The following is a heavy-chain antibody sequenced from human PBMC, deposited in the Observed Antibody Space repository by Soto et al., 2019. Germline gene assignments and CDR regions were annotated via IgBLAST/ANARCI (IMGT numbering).Heavy chain of an antibody. CDR2: INAGNANT. J-gene: IGHJ4*02. Sequence: ASVKVSCKASGYTFTTYTMHWVRQAPGQRLEWMGWINAGNANTNYAQKLQGRVTMTTDTSTSTAYMELRSLRSDDTAVYYCARESMVRGVISYWGQGTLVTVSS. D-gene: IGHD3-10*01. CDR1: GYTFTTYT. CDR3: ARESMVRGVISY. V-gene: IGHV1-3*01.